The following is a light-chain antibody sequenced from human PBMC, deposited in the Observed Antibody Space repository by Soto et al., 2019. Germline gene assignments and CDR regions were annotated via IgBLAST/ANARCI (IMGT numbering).Light chain of an antibody. CDR3: SSYAGNNNLV. CDR2: EVS. V-gene: IGLV2-8*01. Sequence: QSALTQPPSASGSPGQSVTISCTGTGSDVGGYNYVSWYQQHPGRAPKLMIFEVSKRPSGVPDRFFGSKSGNTASLPVSGLQAEDEADYYCSSYAGNNNLVFGGGTKLTVL. J-gene: IGLJ2*01. CDR1: GSDVGGYNY.